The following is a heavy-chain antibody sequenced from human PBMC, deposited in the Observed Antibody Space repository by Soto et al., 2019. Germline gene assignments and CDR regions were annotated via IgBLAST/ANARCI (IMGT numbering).Heavy chain of an antibody. V-gene: IGHV1-69*02. CDR1: GGTFSSYT. CDR3: AVASRSWYYYGMDV. Sequence: QVQLVQSGAEVKKPGSSVKVSCKASGGTFSSYTISWVRQAPGQGLEWMGRIIPILGIANYAQKFQGRVKXXAXKXRSTAYMELSSLRSEDRAVYYCAVASRSWYYYGMDVWGQGTTVTGSS. J-gene: IGHJ6*02. CDR2: IIPILGIA. D-gene: IGHD6-13*01.